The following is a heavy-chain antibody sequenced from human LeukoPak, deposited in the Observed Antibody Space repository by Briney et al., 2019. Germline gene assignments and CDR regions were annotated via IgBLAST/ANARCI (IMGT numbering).Heavy chain of an antibody. V-gene: IGHV3-30*18. CDR2: ISYDGRNQ. Sequence: GRSLRLSCAASGFTFSTYGMHWVRQAPGKGLEWVAVISYDGRNQYYADSVKGRFTISRDNSENTLYLQMNSLIPEDTAVYYCAKGSAYGDYHYYGMDVWGQGTTVTVSS. CDR1: GFTFSTYG. D-gene: IGHD4-17*01. CDR3: AKGSAYGDYHYYGMDV. J-gene: IGHJ6*02.